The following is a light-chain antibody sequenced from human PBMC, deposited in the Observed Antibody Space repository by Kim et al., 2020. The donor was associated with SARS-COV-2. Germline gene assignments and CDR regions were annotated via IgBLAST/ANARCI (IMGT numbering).Light chain of an antibody. V-gene: IGLV1-40*01. CDR3: QSYDNTLISFV. CDR1: NFNIGTGFD. J-gene: IGLJ1*01. Sequence: GVTLACTGSNFNIGTGFDVHWYHQLPGTAPKLLIHGNTNRPSGVPDRFSGSKSGTSASLAITGLQAEDEADYYCQSYDNTLISFVFGPGTKVTVL. CDR2: GNT.